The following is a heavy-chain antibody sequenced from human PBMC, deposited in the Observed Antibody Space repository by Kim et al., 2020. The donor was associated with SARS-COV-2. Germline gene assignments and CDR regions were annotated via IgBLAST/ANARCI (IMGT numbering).Heavy chain of an antibody. Sequence: SETLSLTCTVSGGSISSSSYYWGWIRQPPGKGLEWIGSIYYSGHTYCNPSLKSRVTISLDTPKNQFSLRLSSVTAADTAVYYCAREWESGSYYLWGQGTLVTVSS. D-gene: IGHD3-10*01. V-gene: IGHV4-39*07. J-gene: IGHJ4*02. CDR2: IYYSGHT. CDR1: GGSISSSSYY. CDR3: AREWESGSYYL.